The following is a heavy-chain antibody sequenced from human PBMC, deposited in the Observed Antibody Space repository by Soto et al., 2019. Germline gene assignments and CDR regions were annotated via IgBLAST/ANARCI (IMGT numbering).Heavy chain of an antibody. CDR3: DSSGYYTPYYFDY. CDR2: ISGSGGST. V-gene: IGHV3-23*01. CDR1: GFTFSSYA. Sequence: GGSLRLSCAASGFTFSSYAMSWVRQAPGKGLEWVSAISGSGGSTYYADSVKGRFTISRDNSKNTLYLQMNSLRAEDTAVYYYDSSGYYTPYYFDYWGQGTLVTVSS. J-gene: IGHJ4*02. D-gene: IGHD3-22*01.